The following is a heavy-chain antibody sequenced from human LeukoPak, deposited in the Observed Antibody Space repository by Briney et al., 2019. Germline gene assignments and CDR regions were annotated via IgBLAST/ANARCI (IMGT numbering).Heavy chain of an antibody. J-gene: IGHJ6*03. Sequence: PGGSLRLSCAASGFTFSSYSMNWVRQAPGKGLEWVSSISSSSSYIYYADSVKGRFTISRDNAKNSLYLQMNSLRAEDTAVYYCARDLKGLTIFGPRRGLANYMDVWGKGTTVTVSS. CDR2: ISSSSSYI. D-gene: IGHD3-3*01. CDR3: ARDLKGLTIFGPRRGLANYMDV. V-gene: IGHV3-21*01. CDR1: GFTFSSYS.